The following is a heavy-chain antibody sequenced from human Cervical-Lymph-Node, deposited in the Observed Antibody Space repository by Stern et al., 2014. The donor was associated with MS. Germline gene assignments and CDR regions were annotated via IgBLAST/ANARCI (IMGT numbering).Heavy chain of an antibody. CDR1: GYSFTANW. J-gene: IGHJ4*02. Sequence: VQLEQSGAEVKKPGESLKISCKGSGYSFTANWIAWVRQMPGKGLEWMGILYPGASDTRSSPSFQGQVPISADKSISTAYLQWSSLKASDTAMYYCARDYGDYAFDYWGQGTLVTVSS. CDR2: LYPGASDT. CDR3: ARDYGDYAFDY. V-gene: IGHV5-51*01. D-gene: IGHD4-17*01.